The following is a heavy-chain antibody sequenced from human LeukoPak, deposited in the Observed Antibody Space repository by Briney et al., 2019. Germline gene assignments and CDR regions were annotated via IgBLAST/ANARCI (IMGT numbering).Heavy chain of an antibody. J-gene: IGHJ6*02. CDR1: GGSFSGYY. D-gene: IGHD6-13*01. CDR3: ARAPTESSSWPLYYYYYGMDV. CDR2: INHSGST. Sequence: KSSETLSLTCAVYGGSFSGYYWSWIRQPPGKGLEWIGEINHSGSTNYNPSLKSRVTISVDTSKNQFSLKLSSVTAADTAVYYCARAPTESSSWPLYYYYYGMDVWGQGTTVTVSS. V-gene: IGHV4-34*01.